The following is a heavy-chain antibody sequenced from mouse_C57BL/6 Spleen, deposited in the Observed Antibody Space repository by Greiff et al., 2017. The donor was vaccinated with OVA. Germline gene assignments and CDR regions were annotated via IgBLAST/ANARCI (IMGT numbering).Heavy chain of an antibody. CDR2: INPSNGGT. CDR1: GYTFTSYW. J-gene: IGHJ4*01. CDR3: ARNGTASYAMDY. Sequence: QVQLQQSGTELVKPGASVKLSCKASGYTFTSYWMHWVKQRPGQGLEWIGNINPSNGGTNYNEKFKSKATLTVDKSSSTAYMQLSSLTSEDSAVYYCARNGTASYAMDYWGQGTSVTVSS. D-gene: IGHD3-3*01. V-gene: IGHV1-53*01.